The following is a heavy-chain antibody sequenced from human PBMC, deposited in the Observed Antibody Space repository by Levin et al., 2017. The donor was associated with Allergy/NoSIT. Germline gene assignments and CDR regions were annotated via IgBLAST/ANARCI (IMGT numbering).Heavy chain of an antibody. CDR3: AREVHSSGRAGVFHC. Sequence: QPGGSLRLSCAASGFAFSNSPMHWVRQAPGKGLEWVAVISPDGNGRSYASSVGGRFTISRDNSDNTLFLQMNSLRADDMALYYCAREVHSSGRAGVFHCGGQGTLVTVSS. CDR1: GFAFSNSP. V-gene: IGHV3-30-3*01. D-gene: IGHD6-19*01. J-gene: IGHJ4*02. CDR2: ISPDGNGR.